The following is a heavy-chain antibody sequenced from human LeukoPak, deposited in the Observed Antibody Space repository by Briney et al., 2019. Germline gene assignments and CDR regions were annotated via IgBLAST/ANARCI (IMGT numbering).Heavy chain of an antibody. D-gene: IGHD1-7*01. J-gene: IGHJ4*02. V-gene: IGHV4-59*08. CDR2: ISYSGST. Sequence: PSETLSLTWTVSGASIRSYYWSWIRQPAGKGLEWIGYISYSGSTNYSPSLKSRVTISVDTSKNQFSLKLSSVTAADTAVYYCARHAGGTTYDYWGKGTLVTVSS. CDR3: ARHAGGTTYDY. CDR1: GASIRSYY.